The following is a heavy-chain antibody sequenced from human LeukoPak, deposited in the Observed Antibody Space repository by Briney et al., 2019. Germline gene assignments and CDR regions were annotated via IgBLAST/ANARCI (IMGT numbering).Heavy chain of an antibody. CDR2: ISWNSGSI. CDR3: ASSAGDGLTKFDY. CDR1: GFTFDDYA. V-gene: IGHV3-9*01. D-gene: IGHD2-8*01. Sequence: GRSLRLSCAASGFTFDDYAMHWVRQAPGKGLEWVSGISWNSGSIGYADSVKGRFTISRDNAKNSLYLQMNSLRAEDTALYYCASSAGDGLTKFDYWGQGTLVTVSS. J-gene: IGHJ4*02.